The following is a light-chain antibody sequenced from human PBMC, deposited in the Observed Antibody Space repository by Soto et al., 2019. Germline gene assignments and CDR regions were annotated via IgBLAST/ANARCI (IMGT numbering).Light chain of an antibody. CDR3: SSYAGSYTRV. CDR2: EVT. CDR1: SSDVGGYNY. V-gene: IGLV2-8*01. Sequence: QSALTQPRSASGSPGQSVTISCTGTSSDVGGYNYVSWYQQYPGKAPKLMIYEVTERPSGVPDRFSGSKSGNTASLTVSGLQADDEAEYYCSSYAGSYTRVFGGGTKVTVL. J-gene: IGLJ3*02.